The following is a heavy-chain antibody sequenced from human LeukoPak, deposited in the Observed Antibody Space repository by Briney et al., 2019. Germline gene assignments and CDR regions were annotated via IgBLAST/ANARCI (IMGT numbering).Heavy chain of an antibody. J-gene: IGHJ5*02. Sequence: ASVKVSCKASGYTFTGYYMHWVRQAPGQGLEWMGWINPNSGGTNYAQKFQGRVTMTRDTSISTAYMELSRLRSDDTAVYYCARDSRYSSSWYHVGGFDPWGQGTLVTVSS. CDR3: ARDSRYSSSWYHVGGFDP. V-gene: IGHV1-2*02. CDR2: INPNSGGT. D-gene: IGHD6-13*01. CDR1: GYTFTGYY.